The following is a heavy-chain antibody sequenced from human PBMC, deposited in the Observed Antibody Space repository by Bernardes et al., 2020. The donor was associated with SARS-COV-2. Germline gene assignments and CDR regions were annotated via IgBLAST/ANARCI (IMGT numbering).Heavy chain of an antibody. CDR3: ARVHNSIVVVPAATPSYYYYYYMDV. CDR2: ISAYNGNT. CDR1: GYTFTSYV. J-gene: IGHJ6*03. D-gene: IGHD2-2*01. Sequence: ASVTVSCKTSGYTFTSYVISWVRQAPGQGLEWMGWISAYNGNTNYAQKLQGRVTMTTDTSTSTAYMELRSLRSDDTAVYYCARVHNSIVVVPAATPSYYYYYYMDVWGKGTTVTVSS. V-gene: IGHV1-18*01.